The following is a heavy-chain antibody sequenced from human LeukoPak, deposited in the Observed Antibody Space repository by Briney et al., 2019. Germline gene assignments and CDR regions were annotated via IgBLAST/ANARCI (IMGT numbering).Heavy chain of an antibody. CDR2: IIPIFGTA. Sequence: ASVKVSCKASGGTFSSYAISWVRQAPGQGLEWMGGIIPIFGTANYAQKFQGRVTITADKSTSTAYMELSSLRSEDTAVYYCARDGIVVVPAAMPDFYSRYYYMDVWGKGTTVTISS. V-gene: IGHV1-69*06. CDR3: ARDGIVVVPAAMPDFYSRYYYMDV. J-gene: IGHJ6*03. D-gene: IGHD2-2*01. CDR1: GGTFSSYA.